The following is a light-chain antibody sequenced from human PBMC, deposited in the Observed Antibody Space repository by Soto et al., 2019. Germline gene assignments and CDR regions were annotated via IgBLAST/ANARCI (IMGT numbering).Light chain of an antibody. CDR3: SSYAGSTNFVV. J-gene: IGLJ2*01. Sequence: QSALTQPPSASGSPGQSVTISCTGTNSDVGGYNYVSWYQQHPGKAPKLMIYELSKRPSGVPDRFSGSKSGNTASLTVSGLQAEDEADYYCSSYAGSTNFVVFGGGTKLT. CDR2: ELS. CDR1: NSDVGGYNY. V-gene: IGLV2-8*01.